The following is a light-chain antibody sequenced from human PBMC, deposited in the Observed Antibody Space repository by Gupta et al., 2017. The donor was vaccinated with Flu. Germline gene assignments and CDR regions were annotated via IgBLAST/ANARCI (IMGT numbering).Light chain of an antibody. CDR3: SSHTRGCTLVVV. V-gene: IGLV2-14*01. CDR1: TSDVGGYNS. CDR2: DVS. J-gene: IGLJ2*01. Sequence: QSALTQPASVSGSPGQSITISCTGTTSDVGGYNSVSWYQQRPGTAPNLMVYDVSNRPAGIPNRFSGSKSGNTPCLSMSGVQAEVEADYNCSSHTRGCTLVVVFGGGTKLTVL.